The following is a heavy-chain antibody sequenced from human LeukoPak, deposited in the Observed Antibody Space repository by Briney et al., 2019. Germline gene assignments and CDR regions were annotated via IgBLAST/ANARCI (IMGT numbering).Heavy chain of an antibody. CDR2: ISPYNGNT. J-gene: IGHJ4*02. D-gene: IGHD1-26*01. CDR1: GYTFINYG. V-gene: IGHV1-18*01. Sequence: PLASVKVSCKASGYTFINYGITWVQQAPGQGLEWMGCISPYNGNTKYLQKFQGRVTMTTDTSTSTASMEVRSLRSDDTAVYYCAREESIGRYQFLHEYWGQGTLVTVSS. CDR3: AREESIGRYQFLHEY.